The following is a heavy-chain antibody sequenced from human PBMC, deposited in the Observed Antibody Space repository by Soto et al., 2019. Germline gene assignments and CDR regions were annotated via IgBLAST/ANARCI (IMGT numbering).Heavy chain of an antibody. V-gene: IGHV1-18*01. CDR1: GYTFTSYG. Sequence: QVQLVQSGAEVKKPGASVKVSCKASGYTFTSYGISWVRQAHGQGLEWMGWISAYNGNTNYAQKLQGRVTMTTDTSTSSDYMVLRSLRCDDTAVYYCARDLAAGNCDYWGQGTLVTVSS. D-gene: IGHD6-13*01. J-gene: IGHJ4*02. CDR3: ARDLAAGNCDY. CDR2: ISAYNGNT.